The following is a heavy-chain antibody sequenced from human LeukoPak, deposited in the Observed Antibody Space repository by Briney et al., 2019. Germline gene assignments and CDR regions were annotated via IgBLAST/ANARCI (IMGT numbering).Heavy chain of an antibody. CDR3: ARLRTGGYYYYGMDV. D-gene: IGHD3/OR15-3a*01. V-gene: IGHV4-34*01. J-gene: IGHJ6*02. CDR1: GGSFSGYY. Sequence: PSETLSLTCAVYGGSFSGYYWSWIRQPPGKGLEWIGEINHSGSTNYNPSLKSRVTTSVDTSKNQFSLKLSPVTAADTAVYYCARLRTGGYYYYGMDVWGQGTTVTVSS. CDR2: INHSGST.